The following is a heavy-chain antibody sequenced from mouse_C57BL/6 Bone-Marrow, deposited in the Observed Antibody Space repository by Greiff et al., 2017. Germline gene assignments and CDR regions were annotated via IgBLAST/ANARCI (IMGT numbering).Heavy chain of an antibody. V-gene: IGHV2-2*01. CDR1: GFSLTSYG. CDR2: IWSGGST. J-gene: IGHJ4*01. CDR3: ATYAMDY. Sequence: QVQLKESGPGLVQPSQSLSITCPVSGFSLTSYGVHWVRQSPGKGLEWLGVIWSGGSTDYNASFISRLSISKDNSKSQVFFKMNSLQADDTAIYYCATYAMDYWGQGTSVTVSS.